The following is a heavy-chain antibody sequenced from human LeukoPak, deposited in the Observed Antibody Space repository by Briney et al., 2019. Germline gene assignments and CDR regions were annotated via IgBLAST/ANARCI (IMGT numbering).Heavy chain of an antibody. Sequence: SETLSLTCTASGGSISSHYWSWIRQPPGKGLEWIGYIYYSGSTNYNPSLKSRVTISVDTSKNQFSLKLSSVTAADTAVYYCARGGGIWEPYFDYWGQGTLVTVSS. CDR1: GGSISSHY. J-gene: IGHJ4*02. V-gene: IGHV4-59*11. CDR3: ARGGGIWEPYFDY. D-gene: IGHD1-26*01. CDR2: IYYSGST.